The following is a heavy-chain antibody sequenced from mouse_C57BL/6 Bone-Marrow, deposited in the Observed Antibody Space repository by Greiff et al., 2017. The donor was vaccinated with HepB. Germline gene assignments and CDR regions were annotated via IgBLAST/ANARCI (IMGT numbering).Heavy chain of an antibody. D-gene: IGHD3-1*01. CDR1: GFTFSSYA. CDR3: ARDGGYGFAY. J-gene: IGHJ3*01. CDR2: ISDGGSYT. Sequence: EVQLVESGGGLVKPGGSLKLSCAASGFTFSSYAMSWVRQTPEKRLEWVATISDGGSYTYYPDNVKGRFTISRDNAKNNLYLQMSHLKSEDTAMYYCARDGGYGFAYWGQGTLVTVSA. V-gene: IGHV5-4*01.